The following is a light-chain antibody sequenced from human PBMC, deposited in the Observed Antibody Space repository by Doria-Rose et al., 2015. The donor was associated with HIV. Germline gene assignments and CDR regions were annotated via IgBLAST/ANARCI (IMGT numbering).Light chain of an antibody. J-gene: IGKJ1*01. CDR2: AAS. CDR1: QDISNY. Sequence: AIRMTQSPSSLSASTGDRVTITCRASQDISNYLAWYQQKPGKAPKLLIYAASTLQSGVPSRFSGSGSGTDFTVTISYLQSEDFATYYCQQYYSYPPTFDQGTKVEVK. V-gene: IGKV1-8*01. CDR3: QQYYSYPPT.